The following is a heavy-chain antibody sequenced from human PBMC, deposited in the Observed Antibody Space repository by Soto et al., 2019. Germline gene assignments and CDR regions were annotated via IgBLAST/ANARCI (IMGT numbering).Heavy chain of an antibody. J-gene: IGHJ6*02. CDR3: AKQSGVVFPAAEPFGPYYYGMDV. D-gene: IGHD2-2*01. CDR2: IDPSDSYT. Sequence: GESLKISCNGSGYSFTSFWFSWVRQMPGQGLEWMGRIDPSDSYTNYSPSFQGHVTISADKSISTAYLQWSSLKASDTAMYYCAKQSGVVFPAAEPFGPYYYGMDVWGQGTTVTVSS. CDR1: GYSFTSFW. V-gene: IGHV5-10-1*01.